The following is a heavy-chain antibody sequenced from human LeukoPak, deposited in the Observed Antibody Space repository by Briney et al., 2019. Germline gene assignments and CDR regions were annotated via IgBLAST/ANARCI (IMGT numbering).Heavy chain of an antibody. CDR2: ISGSGGST. V-gene: IGHV3-23*01. Sequence: GRSLRLSCAASGFTFSSYAMSWVRQAPGKGLEWVSAISGSGGSTYYADSVKGRFTISRDNSKNTLYLQMNSLRAEDTAVYYCAKDPRGYYYDSSGYYNWGQGTLVTVSS. CDR3: AKDPRGYYYDSSGYYN. CDR1: GFTFSSYA. J-gene: IGHJ4*02. D-gene: IGHD3-22*01.